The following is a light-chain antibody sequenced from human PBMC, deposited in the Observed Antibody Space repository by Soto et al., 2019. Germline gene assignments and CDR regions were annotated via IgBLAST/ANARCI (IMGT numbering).Light chain of an antibody. V-gene: IGKV3-20*01. J-gene: IGKJ1*01. CDR2: GAS. Sequence: LTQSPGALSLSPGKRATLSCRASPTVSSSYLAWYQRKPGQAPRLLIYGASSRATGIPYRFSGSGSGTDFTLTISRLEPEDVAVYYCQQYGSSPWTFGQGTKVDIK. CDR3: QQYGSSPWT. CDR1: PTVSSSY.